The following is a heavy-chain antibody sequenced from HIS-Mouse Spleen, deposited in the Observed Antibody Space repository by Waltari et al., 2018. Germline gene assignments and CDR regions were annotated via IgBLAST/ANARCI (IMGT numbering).Heavy chain of an antibody. CDR1: GGSISSYY. D-gene: IGHD6-13*01. V-gene: IGHV4-59*12. CDR2: IYYSGST. CDR3: AREIPYSSSWYDWYFDL. J-gene: IGHJ2*01. Sequence: QVQLQESGPGLVKPSETLSLTCTVSGGSISSYYWSWIRQPPGKGLEWIGYIYYSGSTTYNPSIKSRVTISVDTSKNQFSLKLSSVTAAETAEYYCAREIPYSSSWYDWYFDLWGRGTLVTVSS.